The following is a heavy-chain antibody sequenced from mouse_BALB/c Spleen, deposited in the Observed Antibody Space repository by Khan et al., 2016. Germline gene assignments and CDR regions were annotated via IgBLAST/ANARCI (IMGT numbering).Heavy chain of an antibody. CDR1: GYSITSDYA. V-gene: IGHV3-2*02. CDR2: ISYSGIT. D-gene: IGHD1-1*01. CDR3: AQGRSYFFDF. J-gene: IGHJ2*01. Sequence: EVKLEVSGPGLVKPSQSLSLTCTVTGYSITSDYAWNWIRQFPGNKLEWMGYISYSGITSYNPSLKSRITITRDTSKNQFFLQLNSVTTEDTATYNCAQGRSYFFDFWGQGTTLTVSS.